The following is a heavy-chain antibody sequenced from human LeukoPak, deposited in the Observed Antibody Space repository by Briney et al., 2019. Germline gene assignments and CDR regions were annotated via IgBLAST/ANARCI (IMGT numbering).Heavy chain of an antibody. CDR2: IIPIFGTA. CDR3: ARDPYSSPAEYFQH. D-gene: IGHD6-13*01. J-gene: IGHJ1*01. Sequence: SVKVSCKASGYTFTSYYMHWVRQAPGQGLEWMGGIIPIFGTANYAQKFQGRVTITADESTSTAYMELSSLRSEDTAVYYCARDPYSSPAEYFQHWGQGTLVTVSS. CDR1: GYTFTSYY. V-gene: IGHV1-69*13.